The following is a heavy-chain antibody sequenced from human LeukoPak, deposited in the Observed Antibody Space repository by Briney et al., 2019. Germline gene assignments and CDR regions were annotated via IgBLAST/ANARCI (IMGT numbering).Heavy chain of an antibody. D-gene: IGHD5-24*01. V-gene: IGHV3-48*03. CDR3: ARDVATISNWFDP. J-gene: IGHJ5*02. Sequence: GGSLRPSCAASGFTFSSFEMNWVRQAPGRGLEWLSHISTSGSTKYYANSVKGRFTISRDNSKNTLYLQMNSLRAEDTAVYYCARDVATISNWFDPRGQGTLVTVSS. CDR2: ISTSGSTK. CDR1: GFTFSSFE.